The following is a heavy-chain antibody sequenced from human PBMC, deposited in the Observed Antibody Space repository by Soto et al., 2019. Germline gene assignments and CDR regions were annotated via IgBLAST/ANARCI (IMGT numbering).Heavy chain of an antibody. CDR1: GYTFTSYG. Sequence: QAQLVQSGAEVKKPGASVKVSCRASGYTFTSYGYAWVRQAPGQGLEWMGRISAYNGDTNYAQKFLARVTLTTDTSTTTVYMELRNLGSDDTAIYYCARSGAYCTSITCLFDAFWGLGTLVTVSS. D-gene: IGHD1-26*01. J-gene: IGHJ4*02. CDR3: ARSGAYCTSITCLFDAF. CDR2: ISAYNGDT. V-gene: IGHV1-18*01.